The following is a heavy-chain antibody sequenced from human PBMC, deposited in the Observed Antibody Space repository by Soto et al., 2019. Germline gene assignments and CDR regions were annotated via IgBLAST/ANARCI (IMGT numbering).Heavy chain of an antibody. J-gene: IGHJ4*02. CDR3: GRDGLGTTRRYFDS. CDR2: IIPVLGIV. CDR1: GGTFTSYS. Sequence: SVKVSCKASGGTFTSYSITWVRQAPGQGIEWMGRIIPVLGIVNYAQKFQGRVTITADKSTTTAYMELSSLRSEDTAVYYCGRDGLGTTRRYFDSWGQGTLVTVSS. D-gene: IGHD1-1*01. V-gene: IGHV1-69*04.